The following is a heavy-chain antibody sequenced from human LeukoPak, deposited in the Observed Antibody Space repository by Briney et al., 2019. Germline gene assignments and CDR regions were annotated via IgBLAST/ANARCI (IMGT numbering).Heavy chain of an antibody. V-gene: IGHV4-30-2*01. D-gene: IGHD6-13*01. Sequence: SETLSLTCAVSGGSISSGDYSWSWIRQPPGKGLEWIGYIYHTGGTYYNPSLKSRVTISVDTSKNQFSLKLSSVTAADTAVYYCARSSIAAAGRFDPWGQGTLVTVSS. J-gene: IGHJ5*02. CDR2: IYHTGGT. CDR3: ARSSIAAAGRFDP. CDR1: GGSISSGDYS.